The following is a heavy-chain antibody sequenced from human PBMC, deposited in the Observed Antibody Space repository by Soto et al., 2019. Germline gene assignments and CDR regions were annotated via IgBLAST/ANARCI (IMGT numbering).Heavy chain of an antibody. D-gene: IGHD3-3*01. CDR3: AKSALTIFGVVIMSWYFDI. CDR1: GFTFSSYA. J-gene: IGHJ2*01. V-gene: IGHV3-23*01. CDR2: ISGSGGST. Sequence: EVQLLESGGGLVQPGGSLRLSCAASGFTFSSYAMSWVRQAPGKGLEWVSAISGSGGSTYYADSVKGRFTISRDNSKNTRYLQMHSLRADDTAIYYCAKSALTIFGVVIMSWYFDIWGRGTLVTVAS.